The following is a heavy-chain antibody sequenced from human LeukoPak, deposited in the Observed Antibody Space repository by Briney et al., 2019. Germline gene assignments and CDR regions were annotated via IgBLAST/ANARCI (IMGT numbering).Heavy chain of an antibody. CDR1: GFTFSGFA. CDR3: ARDPSGYCSSTSCYDYSSRGHFGY. V-gene: IGHV3-33*08. Sequence: GGSLRLSCAASGFTFSGFAMHWVRQAPGKGLEWVAVIWYDGSNKYYADSVKGRFTISRDNSKNTLYLQMNSLRAEDTAVYYCARDPSGYCSSTSCYDYSSRGHFGYWGQGTLVTVSS. D-gene: IGHD2-2*01. J-gene: IGHJ4*02. CDR2: IWYDGSNK.